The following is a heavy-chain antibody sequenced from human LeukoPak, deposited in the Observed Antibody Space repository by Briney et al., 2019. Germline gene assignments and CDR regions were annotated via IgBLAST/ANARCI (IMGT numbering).Heavy chain of an antibody. CDR1: GGSISSYY. Sequence: SETLSLTCTVSGGSISSYYWSWIRQPAGKGLEWIGRIYTSGSTNYNPSLKSRVTMSVDTSKNQFSLKLSSVTAEDTAVYYCASNGNGESLDAFDIWGQGTMVTVSS. CDR3: ASNGNGESLDAFDI. D-gene: IGHD1-1*01. CDR2: IYTSGST. J-gene: IGHJ3*02. V-gene: IGHV4-4*07.